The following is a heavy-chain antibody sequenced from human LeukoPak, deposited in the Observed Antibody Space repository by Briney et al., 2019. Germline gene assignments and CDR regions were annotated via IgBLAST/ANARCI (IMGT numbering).Heavy chain of an antibody. D-gene: IGHD2-21*01. CDR1: GGSFSGYY. CDR3: AKHLALNWFDP. Sequence: PSETLSLTCAVYGGSFSGYYWSWIRQPPGKGLEWIGEINHSGSTNSNPSLKSRVTISVDTSKNQFSLKLTSVTAADTAVYYCAKHLALNWFDPWGQGTLVTVSS. V-gene: IGHV4-34*01. J-gene: IGHJ5*02. CDR2: INHSGST.